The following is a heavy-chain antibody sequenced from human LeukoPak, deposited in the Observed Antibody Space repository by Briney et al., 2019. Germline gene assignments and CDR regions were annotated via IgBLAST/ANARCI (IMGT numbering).Heavy chain of an antibody. CDR2: ISHSGTT. Sequence: PSETLSLTCAVSRYSISSGYNWGWIRQSPGKGLEWIGSISHSGTTYYNPSLKSRVTISVDTSKNEFSLNLSSVTAADTAVYYCARGDYGGNPDYWGQGTLVTVSS. D-gene: IGHD4-23*01. CDR3: ARGDYGGNPDY. J-gene: IGHJ4*02. CDR1: RYSISSGYN. V-gene: IGHV4-38-2*01.